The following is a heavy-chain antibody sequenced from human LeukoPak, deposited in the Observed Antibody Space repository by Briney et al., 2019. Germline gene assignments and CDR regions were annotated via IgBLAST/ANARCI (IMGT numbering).Heavy chain of an antibody. Sequence: GGSLRLSCAASGFTFSSYGMHWVRQAPGKGLEWVAFIRYDGSNKYYADSVKGRFTISRDNSKNTLYLQMNSLRAEDTALYYCAKHHGGNSGYYYYYMDVWGKGTTVTISS. D-gene: IGHD4-23*01. CDR2: IRYDGSNK. J-gene: IGHJ6*03. CDR1: GFTFSSYG. CDR3: AKHHGGNSGYYYYYMDV. V-gene: IGHV3-30*02.